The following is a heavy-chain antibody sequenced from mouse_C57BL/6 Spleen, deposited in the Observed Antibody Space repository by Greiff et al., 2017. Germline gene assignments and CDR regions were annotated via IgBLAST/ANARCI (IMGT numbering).Heavy chain of an antibody. CDR3: ARYLGGYYAMDY. V-gene: IGHV5-16*01. CDR1: GFTFSDYY. CDR2: INYDGSST. D-gene: IGHD3-1*01. J-gene: IGHJ4*01. Sequence: EVKLVESEGGLVQPGSSMKLSCTASGFTFSDYYMAWVRQVPEKGLEWVANINYDGSSTYYLDSLKSRFIISRDNAKNILYLQMSSLKSEDTATYYCARYLGGYYAMDYWGQGTSVTVSS.